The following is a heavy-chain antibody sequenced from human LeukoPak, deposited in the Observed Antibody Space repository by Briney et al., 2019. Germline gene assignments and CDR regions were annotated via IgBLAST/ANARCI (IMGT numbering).Heavy chain of an antibody. CDR2: ISRNGAHP. Sequence: PGGFLRLSCAATGFTFSNYAMSWVRQAPGKGLEWVPVISRNGAHPYYIDSVRDRFTVSRDNSKNIMYLQMNSLRAEDAALYYCTTPGDSGWYNHWGQGTLVTVSS. J-gene: IGHJ4*02. D-gene: IGHD6-19*01. CDR1: GFTFSNYA. V-gene: IGHV3-23*01. CDR3: TTPGDSGWYNH.